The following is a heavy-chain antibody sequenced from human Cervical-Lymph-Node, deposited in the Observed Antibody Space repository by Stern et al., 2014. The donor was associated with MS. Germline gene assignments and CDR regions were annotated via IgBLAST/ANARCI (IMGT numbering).Heavy chain of an antibody. D-gene: IGHD1-26*01. CDR3: AIIEGWNGMDV. CDR1: GYKFTTYY. CDR2: IKPRGGRT. J-gene: IGHJ6*02. V-gene: IGHV1-46*01. Sequence: QVQLVQSGPEVKKPRASVRVSCKAYGYKFTTYYMHWVRQAPGQGLEWMGIIKPRGGRTSYAQKFQGRVTMTRDTSTSTVYMDLRSLRSEDTAVYYCAIIEGWNGMDVWGQGTTVTASS.